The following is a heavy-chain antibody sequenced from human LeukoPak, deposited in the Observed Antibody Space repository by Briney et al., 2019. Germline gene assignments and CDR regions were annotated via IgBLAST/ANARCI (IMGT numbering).Heavy chain of an antibody. Sequence: SETLSLTCAIYGGSFSGYYWSWIRQPPGKGLEWIGEINHSGSTNYNPSLKSRVTISVDTSKNQFSLKLSSVTAADTAVYYCARASDIVVVVAADAFDIWGQGTMVTVSS. V-gene: IGHV4-34*01. CDR2: INHSGST. CDR1: GGSFSGYY. D-gene: IGHD2-15*01. CDR3: ARASDIVVVVAADAFDI. J-gene: IGHJ3*02.